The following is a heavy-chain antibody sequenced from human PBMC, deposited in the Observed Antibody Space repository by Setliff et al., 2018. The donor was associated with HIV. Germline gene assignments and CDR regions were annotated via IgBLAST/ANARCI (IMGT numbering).Heavy chain of an antibody. J-gene: IGHJ5*01. CDR1: GYNFNNYW. CDR3: AKAGGDS. D-gene: IGHD3-10*01. V-gene: IGHV5-51*01. CDR2: IYPSDYDT. Sequence: GESLKISCRGFGYNFNNYWIDWVRQMPGKGLEWMGTIYPSDYDTKYNPSFQGHVSISADRSIGTTYLQWSSLRASDTAMYYCAKAGGDSWGQGTLVTVSS.